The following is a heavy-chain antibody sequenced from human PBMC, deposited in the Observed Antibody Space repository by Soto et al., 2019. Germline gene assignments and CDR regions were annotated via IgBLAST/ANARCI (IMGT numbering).Heavy chain of an antibody. CDR1: GFTFSSYW. Sequence: GGSLRLSCAASGFTFSSYWMHWVHQAPGKGLVWVSRINSDGSSTSYADSVKGRFTISRDNAKNTLYLQMNSLRAEDTAVYYCARGERGHCGVTRSPDFDYWGQGTLVTVPS. J-gene: IGHJ4*02. V-gene: IGHV3-74*01. CDR3: ARGERGHCGVTRSPDFDY. CDR2: INSDGSST. D-gene: IGHD2-21*01.